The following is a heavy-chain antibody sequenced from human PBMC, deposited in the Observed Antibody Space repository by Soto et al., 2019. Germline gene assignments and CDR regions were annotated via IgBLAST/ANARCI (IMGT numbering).Heavy chain of an antibody. CDR3: TTDLNVQRYFGWLLWGYGMDV. D-gene: IGHD3-9*01. CDR2: IKSKTDGGTT. CDR1: GFTFSNAW. J-gene: IGHJ6*02. Sequence: EVQLVESGGGLVKPGGSLRLSCAASGFTFSNAWMSWVRQAPGKGLEWVGRIKSKTDGGTTDYAAPVKGRFTIERDDSKNKLNLQMNSLKTEATAVYYFTTDLNVQRYFGWLLWGYGMDVWGQGTAVTVSS. V-gene: IGHV3-15*01.